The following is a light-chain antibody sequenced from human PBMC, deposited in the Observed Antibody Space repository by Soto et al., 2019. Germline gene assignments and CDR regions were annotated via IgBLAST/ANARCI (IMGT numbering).Light chain of an antibody. CDR3: QQYNNRPPYT. J-gene: IGKJ2*01. CDR1: QTVSSN. CDR2: GAS. V-gene: IGKV3-15*01. Sequence: EIVMTQSPATLSLSPGERATLSCRASQTVSSNLAWYQQKPGQAPRLLIYGASTRVTGIPARFSGSGSGTELSLTISSLQSEDFAVYYCQQYNNRPPYTFGQGTKVDIK.